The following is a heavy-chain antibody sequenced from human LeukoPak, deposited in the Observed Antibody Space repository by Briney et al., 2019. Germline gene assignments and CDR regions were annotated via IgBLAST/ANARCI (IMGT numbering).Heavy chain of an antibody. CDR2: IYYSGST. J-gene: IGHJ2*01. Sequence: TSETLSLTCTVSGGSISSSSYYWGWIRQPPGKGLEWIGSIYYSGSTYYNPSLKSRVTMSVDTSKNQFSLKLNSVTAADTAVYYCARVSSSWYQDWYFDLWGRGTLVTVSS. V-gene: IGHV4-39*07. CDR1: GGSISSSSYY. D-gene: IGHD6-13*01. CDR3: ARVSSSWYQDWYFDL.